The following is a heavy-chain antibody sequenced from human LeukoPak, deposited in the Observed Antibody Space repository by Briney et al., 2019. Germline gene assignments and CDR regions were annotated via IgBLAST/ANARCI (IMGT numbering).Heavy chain of an antibody. Sequence: GASVKVSCKASGYTFTSYYMHWVRRAPGQGLEWMGIINPSGGSTSYAQKFQGRVTMTRDTSTSTVYMELSSLRSEDTAVYYCARADCSSTSCPGDFDYWGQGTLVTVSS. D-gene: IGHD2-2*01. V-gene: IGHV1-46*01. CDR2: INPSGGST. J-gene: IGHJ4*02. CDR1: GYTFTSYY. CDR3: ARADCSSTSCPGDFDY.